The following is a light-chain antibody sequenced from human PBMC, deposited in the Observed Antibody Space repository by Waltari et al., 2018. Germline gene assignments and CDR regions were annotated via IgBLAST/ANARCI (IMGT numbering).Light chain of an antibody. CDR2: GSS. CDR3: QQYGGSPPYA. V-gene: IGKV3-20*01. CDR1: QSVSSIY. J-gene: IGKJ2*01. Sequence: ELVLTQSPGTLSLSPGERATLSCRASQSVSSIYAAWYQQKPGQAPTLLIYGSSIRATGIADRFTASGSGTDFSLTISSLEAEDFAVYYCQQYGGSPPYAFGQGTRLELK.